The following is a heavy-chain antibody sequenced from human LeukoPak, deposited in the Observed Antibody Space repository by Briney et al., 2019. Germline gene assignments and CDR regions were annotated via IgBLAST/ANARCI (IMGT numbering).Heavy chain of an antibody. CDR2: INSDGSST. Sequence: SGVSLRLSCAASGFTFSNYWMHWVRQAPGKGLVWVSRINSDGSSTSYADSVKGRFTISRDNAKNTLYLQMNSLTAEDTAVYYCARRLGGASPFDYWGQGTLVTVSS. D-gene: IGHD1-26*01. V-gene: IGHV3-74*01. CDR1: GFTFSNYW. J-gene: IGHJ4*02. CDR3: ARRLGGASPFDY.